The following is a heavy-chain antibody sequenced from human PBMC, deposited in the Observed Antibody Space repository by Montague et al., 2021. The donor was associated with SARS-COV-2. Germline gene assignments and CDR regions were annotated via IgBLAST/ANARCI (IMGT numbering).Heavy chain of an antibody. CDR1: GGSISSSSYY. V-gene: IGHV4-39*01. J-gene: IGHJ4*02. CDR2: IYYSGST. Sequence: SETLSLTCTVSGGSISSSSYYWGWIRQPPGKGLEWIGSIYYSGSTYYNPSLRSRVTISVDTSKNQFSLKLSSVTAADTAVYYCARRVGQWLPRYQYYFDYWGQGPLVTVSS. CDR3: ARRVGQWLPRYQYYFDY. D-gene: IGHD6-19*01.